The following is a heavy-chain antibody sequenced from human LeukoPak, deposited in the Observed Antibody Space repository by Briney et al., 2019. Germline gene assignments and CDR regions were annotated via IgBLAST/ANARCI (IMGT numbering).Heavy chain of an antibody. CDR3: AREALENYYYYMDV. CDR1: GGTFSCYA. Sequence: ASVKVSCKASGGTFSCYAISWVRQAPGQGLEWMGGIIPIFGTANYAQKFQGRVTITTDESTSTAYMELSSLRSEDTAVYYCAREALENYYYYMDVWGKGTTVTVSS. CDR2: IIPIFGTA. J-gene: IGHJ6*03. D-gene: IGHD1-1*01. V-gene: IGHV1-69*05.